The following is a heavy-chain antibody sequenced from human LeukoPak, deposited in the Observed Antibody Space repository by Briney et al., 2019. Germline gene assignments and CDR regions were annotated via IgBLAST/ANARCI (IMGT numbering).Heavy chain of an antibody. D-gene: IGHD3-22*01. CDR3: TTLTTDYYDSPQHPFDY. Sequence: GGSLRLSCAASGFTFSNAWMSWVRQAPGKGLEWVGRIKSKTDGGTTDYAAPVKGRFTISRDDSKNTLYLQMSSLKTEDTAVHYCTTLTTDYYDSPQHPFDYWGQGTLVTVSS. CDR2: IKSKTDGGTT. J-gene: IGHJ4*02. CDR1: GFTFSNAW. V-gene: IGHV3-15*01.